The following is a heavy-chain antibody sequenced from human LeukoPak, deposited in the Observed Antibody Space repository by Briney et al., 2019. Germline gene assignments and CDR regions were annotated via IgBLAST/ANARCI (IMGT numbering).Heavy chain of an antibody. CDR2: IYSGGST. V-gene: IGHV3-53*04. J-gene: IGHJ6*02. CDR3: ARGGSSGAYYYYGMDV. CDR1: GFTVSSNY. D-gene: IGHD1-26*01. Sequence: GGSLRLSCAASGFTVSSNYMSWVRQAPGKGLEWVSVIYSGGSTYYADSVKGRFTISRHNSKNTLYLQMNSLRAEDTAVYYCARGGSSGAYYYYGMDVWGQGTTVTGSS.